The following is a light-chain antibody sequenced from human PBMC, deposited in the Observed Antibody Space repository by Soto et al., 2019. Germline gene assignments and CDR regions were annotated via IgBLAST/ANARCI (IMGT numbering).Light chain of an antibody. CDR1: SSDISGYNY. CDR3: SSYTTSSTYV. J-gene: IGLJ1*01. CDR2: EVS. Sequence: QSVLTQPASVSGSPGQSITISCTGTSSDISGYNYVSWYQQHPGKAPKLIIYEVSNRTSGTSNRFSGSKSGNTASLTISGLQAEDEADYYCSSYTTSSTYVFGTGTKLTVL. V-gene: IGLV2-14*01.